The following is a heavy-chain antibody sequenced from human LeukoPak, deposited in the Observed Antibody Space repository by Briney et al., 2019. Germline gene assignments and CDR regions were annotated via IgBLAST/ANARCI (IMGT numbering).Heavy chain of an antibody. CDR3: AKDVSGYSGRFRLDYFDD. V-gene: IGHV3-23*01. Sequence: GGSLRLSCAASGFTFSSYAMSWLRQAPGKGLEWVSTISGGGGSTYYADSVKGRFTISRDNSKNTLYLQMNTLRAQDTVIYDCAKDVSGYSGRFRLDYFDDWGQGTLVTVSS. CDR1: GFTFSSYA. CDR2: ISGGGGST. D-gene: IGHD1-26*01. J-gene: IGHJ4*02.